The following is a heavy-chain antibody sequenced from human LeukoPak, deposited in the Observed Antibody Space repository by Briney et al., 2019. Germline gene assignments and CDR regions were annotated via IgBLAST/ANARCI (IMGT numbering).Heavy chain of an antibody. CDR1: GFTFSSYA. V-gene: IGHV3-30-3*01. CDR2: ISYDGSNK. Sequence: GGSLRLSCAASGFTFSSYAMHWVRQAPGKGLEWVAVISYDGSNKYYADSVKGRFTISRDNSKNTLYLQMNSLRAEDTAVYYCAKGELRYSILNPFDYWGQGTLVTVSS. D-gene: IGHD3-9*01. CDR3: AKGELRYSILNPFDY. J-gene: IGHJ4*02.